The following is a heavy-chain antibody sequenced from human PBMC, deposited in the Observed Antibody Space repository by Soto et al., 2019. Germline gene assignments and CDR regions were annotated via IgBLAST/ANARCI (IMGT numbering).Heavy chain of an antibody. CDR1: GFTFSSYA. J-gene: IGHJ5*02. V-gene: IGHV3-23*01. D-gene: IGHD5-18*01. Sequence: GGSMRLSCAASGFTFSSYAVSWVRQAPGKGLEWVSAISGSGGSTYCADSVKGRFTISRDNSKNTLYLQMNSLRAEDTAVYYCARETTMGHLAGFDPWGQGTLVTVSS. CDR2: ISGSGGST. CDR3: ARETTMGHLAGFDP.